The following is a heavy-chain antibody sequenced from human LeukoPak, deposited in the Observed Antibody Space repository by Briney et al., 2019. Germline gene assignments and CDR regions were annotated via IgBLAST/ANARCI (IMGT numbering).Heavy chain of an antibody. D-gene: IGHD1-26*01. CDR3: ARKREGPTTGIDS. CDR2: IYSSGST. CDR1: GGSISSSNSY. J-gene: IGHJ4*02. Sequence: SETLSLTCTVSGGSISSSNSYWGWIRQSPGTGLEWIGNIYSSGSTYYNPSLKSQVTISIDTSENQFSLKLSSVTAADTAVYYCARKREGPTTGIDSWGQGTLVTVSS. V-gene: IGHV4-39*07.